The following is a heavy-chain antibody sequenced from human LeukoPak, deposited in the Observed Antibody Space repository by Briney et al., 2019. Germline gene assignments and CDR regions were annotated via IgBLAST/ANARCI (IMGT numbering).Heavy chain of an antibody. J-gene: IGHJ4*02. CDR2: ISYDGSNK. Sequence: GGSLRLSCAASGFTFSSYARYGVRQSPGKGLEWVAVISYDGSNKYYADSVKGRFTISRDNSKNTLYLQMNSLRAEATAVYYCARDARTVGITMIVVGFDYWGPGTMVTVSS. V-gene: IGHV3-30*04. CDR3: ARDARTVGITMIVVGFDY. CDR1: GFTFSSYA. D-gene: IGHD3-22*01.